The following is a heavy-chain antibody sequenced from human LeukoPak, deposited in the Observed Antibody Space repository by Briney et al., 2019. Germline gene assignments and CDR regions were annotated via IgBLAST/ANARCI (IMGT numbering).Heavy chain of an antibody. J-gene: IGHJ3*02. CDR1: GGTFSSYA. CDR3: ARDGVEMATIAAFDI. CDR2: IIPIFGTA. Sequence: GASVKVSCKASGGTFSSYAISWVRQAPGQGLEWMGGIIPIFGTANYAQKFQGRVTITADESTSTAYMELSSLRSEDTAVYYCARDGVEMATIAAFDIWGQGTMVTVSS. D-gene: IGHD5-24*01. V-gene: IGHV1-69*13.